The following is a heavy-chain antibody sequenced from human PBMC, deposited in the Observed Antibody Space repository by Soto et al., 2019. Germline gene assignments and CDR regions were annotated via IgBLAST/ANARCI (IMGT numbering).Heavy chain of an antibody. CDR3: ATRSSGWTFAFDY. CDR1: GGSISSSNW. D-gene: IGHD6-19*01. CDR2: IYHSGST. J-gene: IGHJ4*02. Sequence: PSETLSLTCAVSGGSISSSNWWSLVRQPPGKGLEWIGEIYHSGSTNYNPSLKSRVTISVDKSKNQFSLKLSSVTAADTAVYYCATRSSGWTFAFDYWGQGTLVTVS. V-gene: IGHV4-4*02.